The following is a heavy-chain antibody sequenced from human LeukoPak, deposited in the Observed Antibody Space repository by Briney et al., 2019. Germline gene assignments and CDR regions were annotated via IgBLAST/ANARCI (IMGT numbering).Heavy chain of an antibody. CDR3: ARKGELLWFGELLDYYYYYGMDV. Sequence: SETLSLTCAVYGGSFSGYYWSWIRQPPGKGLEWTGEINHSGSTNYNPSLKSRVTISVDTSKNQFSLKLSSVTAADTAVYYCARKGELLWFGELLDYYYYYGMDVWGQGTTVTVSS. CDR1: GGSFSGYY. D-gene: IGHD3-10*01. J-gene: IGHJ6*02. CDR2: INHSGST. V-gene: IGHV4-34*01.